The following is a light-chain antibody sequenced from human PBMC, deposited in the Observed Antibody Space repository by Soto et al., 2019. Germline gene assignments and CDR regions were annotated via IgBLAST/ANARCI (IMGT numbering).Light chain of an antibody. Sequence: DIQMTQSPSTLSASVGDRVTITCRASQSISTYLAWYRHKPGEAPKLLIYKASTLERGVPSRFSGSGSGTEFTLTISSLQPDDFATYYCQPYNSNSRTFGQGTKVDIK. V-gene: IGKV1-5*03. CDR1: QSISTY. CDR3: QPYNSNSRT. CDR2: KAS. J-gene: IGKJ1*01.